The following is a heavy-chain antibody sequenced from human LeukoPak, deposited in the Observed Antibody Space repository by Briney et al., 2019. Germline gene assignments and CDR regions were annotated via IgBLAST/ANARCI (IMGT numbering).Heavy chain of an antibody. Sequence: SQTLSLTCTVSGGSISSGDYYWSWLRQPPGKGLEWIGYIYYSGSTYYNPSLKSRVTISVDTSKNQFSLKLSSVTAADTAVYYCARLSYDSSGYSQGVDYWGQGTLVTVSS. D-gene: IGHD3-22*01. CDR2: IYYSGST. CDR1: GGSISSGDYY. CDR3: ARLSYDSSGYSQGVDY. V-gene: IGHV4-30-4*01. J-gene: IGHJ4*02.